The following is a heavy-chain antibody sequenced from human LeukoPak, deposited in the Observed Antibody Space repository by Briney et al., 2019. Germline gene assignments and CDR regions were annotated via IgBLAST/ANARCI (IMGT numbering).Heavy chain of an antibody. V-gene: IGHV1-24*01. D-gene: IGHD3-22*01. Sequence: GASVKVSCKVSGYTLTELSMHWVRQAPGKGLEWMGGFDPEDGETIYAQKFQGRVTMTEDTSTDTAYMELSSLRSEDTAVYYCATVATMRQHSPYFDYRGQGTLVTVSS. CDR2: FDPEDGET. CDR1: GYTLTELS. CDR3: ATVATMRQHSPYFDY. J-gene: IGHJ4*02.